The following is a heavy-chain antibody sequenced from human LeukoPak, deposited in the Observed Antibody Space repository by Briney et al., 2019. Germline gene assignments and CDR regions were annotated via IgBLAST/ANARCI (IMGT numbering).Heavy chain of an antibody. J-gene: IGHJ4*02. V-gene: IGHV2-5*02. D-gene: IGHD3-10*02. CDR2: IYWDDDQ. Sequence: SGPTLVPATQTLTLSSTFSVISLSTIGVGVGWIRQPPGKALEWLALIYWDDDQRYSPSLKTRLTITQDTSKNQVILTMTNMDAVDTATYYCAKKSCTGRKFDYWLQAGQVTVSS. CDR1: VISLSTIGVG. CDR3: AKKSCTGRKFDY.